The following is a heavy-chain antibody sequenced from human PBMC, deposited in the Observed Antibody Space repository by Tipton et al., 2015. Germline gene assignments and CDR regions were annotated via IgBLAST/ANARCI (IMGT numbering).Heavy chain of an antibody. J-gene: IGHJ4*02. V-gene: IGHV4-39*01. D-gene: IGHD6-25*01. CDR1: GASIGSSTYY. CDR2: LYYNENI. CDR3: VRFQDGGYPHPHYIDY. Sequence: PGLVKPSETLSLTCTVSGASIGSSTYYWGYVRHSPGKGLEWIGSLYYNENIYYNPSLKSRLTIFVDMSKNQFSLRLSSMTAADTAVFYCVRFQDGGYPHPHYIDYWGQGVQVTVAS.